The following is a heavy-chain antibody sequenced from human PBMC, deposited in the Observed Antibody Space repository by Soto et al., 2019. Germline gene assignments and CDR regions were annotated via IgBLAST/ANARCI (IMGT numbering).Heavy chain of an antibody. CDR1: GFTFSSYA. J-gene: IGHJ6*02. Sequence: GSLRLSCAASGFTFSSYAMSWVRQAPGKGLEWVSAISGSGGSTYYADSVKGRFTISRDNSKNTLYLQMNSLRAEDTAVYYCAGNTGRNYYYYYGMDVWGQGTTVTVSS. CDR2: ISGSGGST. CDR3: AGNTGRNYYYYYGMDV. V-gene: IGHV3-23*01. D-gene: IGHD3-10*01.